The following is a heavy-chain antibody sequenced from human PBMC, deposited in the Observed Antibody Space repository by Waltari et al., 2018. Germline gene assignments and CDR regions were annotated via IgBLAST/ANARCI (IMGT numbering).Heavy chain of an antibody. CDR1: GFTFSSYG. D-gene: IGHD6-13*01. V-gene: IGHV3-33*01. CDR2: IWYDGSNK. Sequence: QVQLVESGGGVVQPGRSLRLSCAASGFTFSSYGMHWVRKAHGKGLEWVAVIWYDGSNKYDADSVKGRFTISRDNSKNTLYLQMNSLRAEDTAVYYCARGAAAGTTHAFDIWGQGTMVTVSS. J-gene: IGHJ3*02. CDR3: ARGAAAGTTHAFDI.